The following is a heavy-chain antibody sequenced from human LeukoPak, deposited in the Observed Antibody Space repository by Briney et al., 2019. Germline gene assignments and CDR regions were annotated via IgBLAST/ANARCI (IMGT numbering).Heavy chain of an antibody. Sequence: PRGSLRLSCVASGFTFSSYWMTWVRQAPGKGLEWVSVVSNDGSNQDYTDSVKGRFIISRDDSKSTVYLQMNSLRVDDTAMYYCARGPDPVVRGPRRAFDLWGQGTMVTVSS. J-gene: IGHJ3*01. CDR1: GFTFSSYW. CDR3: ARGPDPVVRGPRRAFDL. D-gene: IGHD3-10*01. V-gene: IGHV3-30-3*01. CDR2: VSNDGSNQ.